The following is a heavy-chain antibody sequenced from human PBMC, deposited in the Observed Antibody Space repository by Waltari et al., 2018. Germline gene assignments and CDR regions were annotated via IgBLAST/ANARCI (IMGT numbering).Heavy chain of an antibody. J-gene: IGHJ6*02. CDR1: GGTFSSYT. CDR3: ARDSDYDFWSGSTLYGMDV. Sequence: QVQLVQSGAEVKKPGSSVKVSCKASGGTFSSYTISWVRQAPGQGLEWMGRIIPILGIANYAQKFQGRVTITADKSTSTAYMELSSLRSEDTAVYYCARDSDYDFWSGSTLYGMDVWGQGTTVTVSS. CDR2: IIPILGIA. V-gene: IGHV1-69*08. D-gene: IGHD3-3*01.